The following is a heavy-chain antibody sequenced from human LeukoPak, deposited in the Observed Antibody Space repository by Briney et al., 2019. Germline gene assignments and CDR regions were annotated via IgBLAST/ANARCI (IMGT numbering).Heavy chain of an antibody. J-gene: IGHJ4*02. Sequence: ASVKVSCKASGYTFTGYYMHWVRQAPGQGLEWMGWINPNSGGTNYAQKFQGRVTMTRDTSISTAYMELSRLRSDDTAVYYCARGPNSRYSSYATFDYWGQGTLVTVSS. CDR1: GYTFTGYY. CDR2: INPNSGGT. CDR3: ARGPNSRYSSYATFDY. D-gene: IGHD5-12*01. V-gene: IGHV1-2*02.